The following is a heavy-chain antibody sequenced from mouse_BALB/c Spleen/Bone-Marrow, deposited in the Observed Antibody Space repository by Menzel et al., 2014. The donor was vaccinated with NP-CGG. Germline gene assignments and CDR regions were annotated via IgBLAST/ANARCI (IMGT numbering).Heavy chain of an antibody. CDR2: ISSGGSYT. CDR1: GFTFSSYA. D-gene: IGHD3-1*01. CDR3: AGDSAGWFDY. V-gene: IGHV5-9-4*01. Sequence: DVHLVESGGGLVKPGGSLKLSCAASGFTFSSYAMSWVRQSPEKRLEWVAEISSGGSYTYYPDTVTGRFTISRDNAKNTLCLEMSSLRSEDTAMYYCAGDSAGWFDYWGQGTTLTVSS. J-gene: IGHJ2*01.